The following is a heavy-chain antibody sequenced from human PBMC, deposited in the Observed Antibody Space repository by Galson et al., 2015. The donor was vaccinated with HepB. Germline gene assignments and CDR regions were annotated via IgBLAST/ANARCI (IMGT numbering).Heavy chain of an antibody. J-gene: IGHJ5*02. D-gene: IGHD5-18*01. CDR1: GGSVSSGSYY. V-gene: IGHV4-61*01. Sequence: SETLSLTCTVSGGSVSSGSYYWSWIRQPPGKGLEWIGYIYYSGSTNYNPSLKSRVTISVDTSKNQFSLKLSSVTAADTAVYYCARARMDTAMVTNWFDPWGQGTLVTVSS. CDR2: IYYSGST. CDR3: ARARMDTAMVTNWFDP.